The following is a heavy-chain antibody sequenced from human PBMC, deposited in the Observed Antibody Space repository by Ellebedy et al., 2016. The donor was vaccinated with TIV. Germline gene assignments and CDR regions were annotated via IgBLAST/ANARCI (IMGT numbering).Heavy chain of an antibody. CDR1: GYSFTSYW. CDR3: ARHPKKGYYYGMDV. CDR2: IYHGDSDT. Sequence: KVSCKGSGYSFTSYWIGWVRQMPGKGLEWMGIIYHGDSDTRYSPSFQGKVTIPADKSISTAYLQWSSLKASDTAMYYCARHPKKGYYYGMDVWGQGTTVTVSS. V-gene: IGHV5-51*01. J-gene: IGHJ6*02.